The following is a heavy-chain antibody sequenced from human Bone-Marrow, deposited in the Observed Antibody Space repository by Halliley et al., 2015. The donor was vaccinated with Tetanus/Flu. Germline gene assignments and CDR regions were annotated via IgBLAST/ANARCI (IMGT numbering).Heavy chain of an antibody. J-gene: IGHJ4*02. D-gene: IGHD2-8*02. CDR3: ARSGHCTVGKCQSSDY. Sequence: STIKPKGADSYSPDPVKGRVPISRDNSKNTLYLQMNSLRAEDTAKYFCARSGHCTVGKCQSSDYWGRGVLVTVSS. V-gene: IGHV3-23*01. CDR2: IKPKGADS.